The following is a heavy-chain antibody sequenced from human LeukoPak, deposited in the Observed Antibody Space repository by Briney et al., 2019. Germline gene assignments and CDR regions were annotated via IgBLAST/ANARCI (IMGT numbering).Heavy chain of an antibody. CDR2: ISGSGGST. CDR1: GFTFSSYA. CDR3: GKDYYGSGSYPAFDI. D-gene: IGHD3-10*01. Sequence: TGGSLRLSCAASGFTFSSYAMSWVRQAPGKGLEWVSAISGSGGSTYYADSVKGRFTISRDNSKNTLYLEMNSLRAEDTAMYYCGKDYYGSGSYPAFDIWGQGTMVTVSS. J-gene: IGHJ3*02. V-gene: IGHV3-23*01.